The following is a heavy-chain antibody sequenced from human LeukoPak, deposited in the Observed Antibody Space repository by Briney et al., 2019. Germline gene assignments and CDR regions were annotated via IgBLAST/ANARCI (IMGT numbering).Heavy chain of an antibody. Sequence: GDSLKISCKGSGYSFTSYWIGWVRQMPGKGLEWMGIIYPGDSDTRYSPSFQGQVTISADKSISTAYLQWSSLKASDTAMYYCAGRVYYDSSGYYNEDYWGQGTLVTVSS. CDR1: GYSFTSYW. D-gene: IGHD3-22*01. V-gene: IGHV5-51*01. CDR2: IYPGDSDT. CDR3: AGRVYYDSSGYYNEDY. J-gene: IGHJ4*02.